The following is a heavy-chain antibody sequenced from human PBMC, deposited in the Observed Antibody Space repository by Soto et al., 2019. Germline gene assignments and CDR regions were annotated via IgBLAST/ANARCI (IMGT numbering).Heavy chain of an antibody. CDR3: ARYNSYAIDY. D-gene: IGHD2-8*01. Sequence: SETLSLTCTVSGGSITGYYWSWIRQPPGKGLEFIGYIYHSGTTNYNPSLASRVTLSVDTSKNQFSLKMTSVTAADRAMYFCARYNSYAIDYWGRGTLVTVSS. CDR2: IYHSGTT. CDR1: GGSITGYY. V-gene: IGHV4-59*01. J-gene: IGHJ4*02.